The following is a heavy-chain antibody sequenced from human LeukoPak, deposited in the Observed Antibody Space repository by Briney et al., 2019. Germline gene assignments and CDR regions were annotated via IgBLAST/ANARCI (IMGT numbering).Heavy chain of an antibody. J-gene: IGHJ4*02. CDR1: GFTVSSTY. CDR2: ISGSGGST. D-gene: IGHD6-6*01. Sequence: GGSLRLSCAASGFTVSSTYMSWVRQAPGKGLEWVSAISGSGGSTYYADSVKGRFTISRDNSKNTLYLQMNSLRAEDTAVYYCAKYGSSPFDYWGQGTLVTVSS. V-gene: IGHV3-23*01. CDR3: AKYGSSPFDY.